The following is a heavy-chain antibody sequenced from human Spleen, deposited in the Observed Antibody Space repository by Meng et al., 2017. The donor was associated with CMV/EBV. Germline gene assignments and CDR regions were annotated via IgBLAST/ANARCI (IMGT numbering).Heavy chain of an antibody. J-gene: IGHJ6*02. Sequence: GGSLRLSCAASGFTFRDYHMSWIRQAPGKGLEWVSYISSTGNNIHYVDSLKGRFSISRDNGKNSLYLQMNDLRVEDTALYYCVRDGGGIKKYGMDVWGQGTTVTVSS. CDR3: VRDGGGIKKYGMDV. V-gene: IGHV3-11*04. CDR2: ISSTGNNI. CDR1: GFTFRDYH. D-gene: IGHD3-16*01.